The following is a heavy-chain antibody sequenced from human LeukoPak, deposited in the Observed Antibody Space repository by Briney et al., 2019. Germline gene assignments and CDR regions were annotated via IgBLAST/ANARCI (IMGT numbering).Heavy chain of an antibody. CDR1: GGSISIGSYY. CDR3: ARGLQWLAPYIDY. V-gene: IGHV4-61*02. Sequence: PSETLSLTCTVSGGSISIGSYYWNWIRQPAGKGLEWIGRIYTSGSTNYDASLKSRVTISIDRSKNQFSLKLSSVTAADTAVYYCARGLQWLAPYIDYWGQGTLVTVSS. J-gene: IGHJ4*02. D-gene: IGHD6-19*01. CDR2: IYTSGST.